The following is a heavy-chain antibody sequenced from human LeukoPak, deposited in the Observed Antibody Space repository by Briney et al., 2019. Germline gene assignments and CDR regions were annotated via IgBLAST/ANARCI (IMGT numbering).Heavy chain of an antibody. V-gene: IGHV4-30-4*01. D-gene: IGHD5-12*01. J-gene: IGHJ6*04. CDR3: AREGVAIVATIGGSYYGMDV. CDR2: IYYSGST. Sequence: SETLSLTCTVSGGSISSGDYYWSWIRQPPGKGLEWIGYIYYSGSTYYNPSLKSRVTISVDTSKNQFSLKLRSVTAADTAVYYCAREGVAIVATIGGSYYGMDVWGKGTTVTVSS. CDR1: GGSISSGDYY.